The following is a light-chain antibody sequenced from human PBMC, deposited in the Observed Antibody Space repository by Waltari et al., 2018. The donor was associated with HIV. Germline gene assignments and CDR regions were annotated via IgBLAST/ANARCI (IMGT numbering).Light chain of an antibody. CDR2: GAS. CDR1: QSISDY. J-gene: IGKJ2*01. Sequence: DIQMTQSPSSLSASVGDTVTIACRASQSISDYLNWYQQKPGRAPKLLIYGASTLQRGVPSRFSGSGSGTHFSLTISSLQPEDGATYFCQQSDIIPYTFGRGTKLEIK. CDR3: QQSDIIPYT. V-gene: IGKV1-39*01.